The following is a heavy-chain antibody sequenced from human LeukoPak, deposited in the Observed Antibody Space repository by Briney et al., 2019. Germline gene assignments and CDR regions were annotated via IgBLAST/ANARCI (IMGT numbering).Heavy chain of an antibody. Sequence: GGSLRLSCAASGFTFSSYAMHWVRQAPGKGLEWVAVISYDGSNKYYADSVKGRFTISRDNSKNTLYLQMSSLRAEDTAVYYCARDRVNCSGGSCFYYYYGMDVWGQGTTVTVSS. CDR3: ARDRVNCSGGSCFYYYYGMDV. D-gene: IGHD2-15*01. CDR1: GFTFSSYA. J-gene: IGHJ6*02. CDR2: ISYDGSNK. V-gene: IGHV3-30-3*01.